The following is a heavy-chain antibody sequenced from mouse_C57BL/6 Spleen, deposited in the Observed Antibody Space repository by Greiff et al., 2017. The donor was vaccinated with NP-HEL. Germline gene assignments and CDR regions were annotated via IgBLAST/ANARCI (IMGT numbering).Heavy chain of an antibody. Sequence: VQLKQSGPELVKPGASVKIPCKASGYTFTDYNMDWVKQSHGKSLEWIGDINPNNGGTIYNQKFKGKATLTVDKSSSTAYMELRSLTSEDTAVYYCATGTRRFAYWGQGTLVTVSA. J-gene: IGHJ3*01. D-gene: IGHD4-1*01. V-gene: IGHV1-18*01. CDR2: INPNNGGT. CDR1: GYTFTDYN. CDR3: ATGTRRFAY.